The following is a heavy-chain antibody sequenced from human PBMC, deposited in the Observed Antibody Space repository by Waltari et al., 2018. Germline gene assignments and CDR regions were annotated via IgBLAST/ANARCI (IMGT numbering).Heavy chain of an antibody. Sequence: EVQLVESGGGLVQPGGSLRLSCAVSGFTFTYYWMHWFRQPPGKGLGGVSRISSDGSSTSYADSVKGRFSISRDNAKHTLYLQMNSLRAEDTAVYYCARDGYSYGLGTFDIWGQGAMVTVSS. V-gene: IGHV3-74*01. CDR3: ARDGYSYGLGTFDI. CDR2: ISSDGSST. CDR1: GFTFTYYW. D-gene: IGHD5-18*01. J-gene: IGHJ3*02.